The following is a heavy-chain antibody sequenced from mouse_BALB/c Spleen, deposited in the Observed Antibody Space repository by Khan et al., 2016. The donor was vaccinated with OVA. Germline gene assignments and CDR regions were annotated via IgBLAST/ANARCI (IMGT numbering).Heavy chain of an antibody. V-gene: IGHV1-80*01. Sequence: VQLQQSGAELVRPGSSVKISCKASGYAFSSYWMNWVKQRPGQGLEWIGQIYPGDGDTKYNGKFKGKVTLTADKSSSTAYMQISSLTSEDSAVXFCARSGYVFCAYWGQGTLVTVSA. J-gene: IGHJ3*01. CDR2: IYPGDGDT. CDR1: GYAFSSYW. CDR3: ARSGYVFCAY. D-gene: IGHD2-14*01.